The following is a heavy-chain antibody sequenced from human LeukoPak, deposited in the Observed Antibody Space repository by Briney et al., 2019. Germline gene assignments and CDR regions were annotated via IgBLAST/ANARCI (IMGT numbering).Heavy chain of an antibody. J-gene: IGHJ5*02. CDR2: IYYSGST. CDR3: ARAGRYCSSTSCSGRYNWFDP. CDR1: GGSISSYY. V-gene: IGHV4-59*01. Sequence: SETLSLTCTVSGGSISSYYWSWIRQPPGKGLEWIGYIYYSGSTNYNPSLKSRVTISVDTSKNQFSLKLSSVTAADTAVYYCARAGRYCSSTSCSGRYNWFDPWGQGTLVTVSS. D-gene: IGHD2-2*01.